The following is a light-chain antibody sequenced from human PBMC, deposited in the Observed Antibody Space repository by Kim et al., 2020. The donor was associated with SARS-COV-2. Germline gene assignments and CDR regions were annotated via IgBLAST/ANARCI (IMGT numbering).Light chain of an antibody. J-gene: IGLJ3*02. CDR1: ISNIGSNT. CDR2: HND. V-gene: IGLV1-44*01. CDR3: AAWDDSLNLWV. Sequence: QSVLTQPPSASGTPGQRVTISCSGSISNIGSNTVNWYQQLPGTAPKLLIYHNDQRPSVVPDRFSGSKSGTSASLAISGLQSEDEADYYCAAWDDSLNLWVFGGGTQLTVL.